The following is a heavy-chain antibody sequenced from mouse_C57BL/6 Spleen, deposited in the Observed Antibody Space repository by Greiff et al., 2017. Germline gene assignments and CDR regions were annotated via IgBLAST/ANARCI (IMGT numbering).Heavy chain of an antibody. V-gene: IGHV1-82*01. CDR1: GYAFSSSW. D-gene: IGHD1-1*01. CDR2: MYPGDGDT. CDR3: AREGYYGSSYVGAMDY. Sequence: VQLQESGPELVKPGASVKISCKASGYAFSSSWMNWVKQRPGKGLEWIGRMYPGDGDTNYNGKFKGKATLTADKSSSTAYMQLSSLTSEDSAVYFCAREGYYGSSYVGAMDYWGQGTSVTVSS. J-gene: IGHJ4*01.